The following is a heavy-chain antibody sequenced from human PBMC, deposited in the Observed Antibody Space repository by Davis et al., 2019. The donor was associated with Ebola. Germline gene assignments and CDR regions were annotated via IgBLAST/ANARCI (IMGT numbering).Heavy chain of an antibody. CDR1: GFTFSSYG. CDR3: ARSGLSFGVVKYHYGMDV. Sequence: GGSLRLSCAASGFTFSSYGMHWVRQAPGKGLEWVAVIWYDGSNKYYADSVKGRFTISRDNSKNTLYLQMNSLRADDTAVYYCARSGLSFGVVKYHYGMDVWGKGTTVTVSS. CDR2: IWYDGSNK. J-gene: IGHJ6*04. V-gene: IGHV3-33*01. D-gene: IGHD3-3*01.